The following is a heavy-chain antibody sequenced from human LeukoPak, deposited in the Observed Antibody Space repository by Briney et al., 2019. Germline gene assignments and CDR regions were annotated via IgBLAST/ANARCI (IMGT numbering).Heavy chain of an antibody. D-gene: IGHD2-2*01. J-gene: IGHJ3*02. CDR1: GGSISSGGYS. Sequence: SETLSLTCAVSGGSISSGGYSWSWVRQPAGKGLEWIGRIYNRGNTNYNPSLKSRVVISVDTSKNQISLRLNSVTAADTAVYYCARGCGSARCFPDAFDMWGQGTMVTVSS. CDR3: ARGCGSARCFPDAFDM. V-gene: IGHV4-61*02. CDR2: IYNRGNT.